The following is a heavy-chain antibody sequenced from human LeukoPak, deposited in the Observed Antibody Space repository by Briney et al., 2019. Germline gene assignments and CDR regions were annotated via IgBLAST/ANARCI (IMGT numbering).Heavy chain of an antibody. Sequence: SETLSLTCTVSGGSISISSYYWGWIRQPPGKGLEWIGSIYYSGSTYYNPSLKSRVTISVDTSKNQFSLKLSSVTAADTAVYYCARHGVVTDYYYYYYMDVWGKGTTVIFSS. CDR1: GGSISISSYY. CDR2: IYYSGST. V-gene: IGHV4-39*01. CDR3: ARHGVVTDYYYYYYMDV. J-gene: IGHJ6*03. D-gene: IGHD3-3*01.